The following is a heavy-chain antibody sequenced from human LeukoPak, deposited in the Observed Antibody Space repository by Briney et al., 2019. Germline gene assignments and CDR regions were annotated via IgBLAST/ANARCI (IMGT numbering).Heavy chain of an antibody. CDR2: IYSGGST. CDR3: AKDRGAAAGTSRYGMDV. V-gene: IGHV3-53*05. CDR1: GFTVSSNF. D-gene: IGHD6-13*01. Sequence: GGSLRLSCAASGFTVSSNFLSWVRQPPGKGLEWVSDIYSGGSTYYADSVKGRFTISRDNSKNTLYLQMNSLRGEDTAVYYCAKDRGAAAGTSRYGMDVWGQGTTVTVSS. J-gene: IGHJ6*02.